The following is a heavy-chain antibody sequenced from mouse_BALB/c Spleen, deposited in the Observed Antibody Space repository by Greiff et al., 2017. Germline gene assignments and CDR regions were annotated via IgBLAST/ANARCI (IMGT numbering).Heavy chain of an antibody. CDR2: IYPGNVNT. D-gene: IGHD2-14*01. Sequence: VQLQQSGPELVKPGASVRISCKASGYTFTSYYIHWVKQRPGQGLEWIGWIYPGNVNTKYNEKFKGKATLTADKSSSTAYMQLSSLTSEDSAVYFCARDYRSPYFDYWGQGTTLTVSS. CDR3: ARDYRSPYFDY. J-gene: IGHJ2*01. V-gene: IGHV1S56*01. CDR1: GYTFTSYY.